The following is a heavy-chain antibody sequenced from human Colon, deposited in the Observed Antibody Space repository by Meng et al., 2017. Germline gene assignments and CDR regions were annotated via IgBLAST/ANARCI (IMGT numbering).Heavy chain of an antibody. CDR2: IKSKTDGGTT. CDR3: TTNPHYDFWSGYPPPDY. J-gene: IGHJ4*02. V-gene: IGHV3-15*01. CDR1: GFTFSNAW. Sequence: GESLKISCAASGFTFSNAWMSWVRQAPGKGLEWVGRIKSKTDGGTTDYAAPVKGRFTISRDDSKNTLYLQMNSLKTEDTAVYYCTTNPHYDFWSGYPPPDYWGQGTLVTVSS. D-gene: IGHD3-3*01.